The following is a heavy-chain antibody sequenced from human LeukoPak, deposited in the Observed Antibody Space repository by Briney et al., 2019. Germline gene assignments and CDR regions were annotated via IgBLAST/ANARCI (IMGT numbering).Heavy chain of an antibody. Sequence: SETLSLTCGVYGGSFSGYNWTWIRQPPGKGLEWIGEINHSGSTNYNPSLKSRVTISVDTSKNQFSLKLSSVTAADTAVYYCARTSSSGLVGGYYFDYWGQGTLVTVSS. J-gene: IGHJ4*02. V-gene: IGHV4-34*01. D-gene: IGHD6-19*01. CDR3: ARTSSSGLVGGYYFDY. CDR1: GGSFSGYN. CDR2: INHSGST.